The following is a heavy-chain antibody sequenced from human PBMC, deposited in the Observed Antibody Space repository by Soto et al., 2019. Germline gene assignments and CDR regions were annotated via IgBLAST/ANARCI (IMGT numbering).Heavy chain of an antibody. CDR3: AREVFGRDYYYYGMDD. D-gene: IGHD3-10*01. CDR2: ISGGGDIT. J-gene: IGHJ6*02. V-gene: IGHV3-23*01. CDR1: GFTFANYA. Sequence: GSLRISCAASGFTFANYALTWVRQAPGKGLEWVSAISGGGDITYNADSVKGRFTISRHNSKNTLYLQMNSLRAEDTAVYYCAREVFGRDYYYYGMDDWGQGTTVTVSS.